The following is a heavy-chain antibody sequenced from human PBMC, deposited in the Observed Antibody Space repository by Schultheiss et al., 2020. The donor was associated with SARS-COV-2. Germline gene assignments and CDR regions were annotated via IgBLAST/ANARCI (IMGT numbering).Heavy chain of an antibody. CDR1: GYTFTSYD. V-gene: IGHV1-8*01. CDR2: MNPNSGNT. D-gene: IGHD1-26*01. J-gene: IGHJ4*02. CDR3: ARDVFGGAWKVGATRY. Sequence: ASVKVSCKASGYTFTSYDINWVRQATGQGLEWMGWMNPNSGNTGYAQKFQGRVTMTRNTSISTAYMELSSLRSEDTAVYYCARDVFGGAWKVGATRYWGQGTLVTVSS.